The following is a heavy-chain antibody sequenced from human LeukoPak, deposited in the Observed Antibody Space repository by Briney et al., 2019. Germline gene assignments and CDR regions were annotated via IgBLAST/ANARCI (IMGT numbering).Heavy chain of an antibody. D-gene: IGHD4/OR15-4a*01. V-gene: IGHV1-69*06. CDR3: ARRAGAYSHPYDY. CDR2: IIPIFGTA. Sequence: SVTVSCKASGATFISYAMSWVRQAPGQGLEWMGGIIPIFGTANYAQKFQGRVTITADKSTSTAYMEVSSLRSEDTAVYYCARRAGAYSHPYDYWGQGTLVTVSS. J-gene: IGHJ4*02. CDR1: GATFISYA.